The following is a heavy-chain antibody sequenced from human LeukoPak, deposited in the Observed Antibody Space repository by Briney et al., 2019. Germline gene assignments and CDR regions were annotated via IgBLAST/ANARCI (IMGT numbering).Heavy chain of an antibody. CDR3: ARGLPKRGAFLTGYYYFDY. Sequence: KPSETLSLTCAVYGGSFSGYYWSWIRQPPGKGLEWIGVINHSGSTNYNPSLKSRVTISVDTSKNQFSLKLSSVTAADTAVYYCARGLPKRGAFLTGYYYFDYWGQGTLVTVSS. V-gene: IGHV4-34*01. CDR1: GGSFSGYY. J-gene: IGHJ4*02. CDR2: INHSGST. D-gene: IGHD3-9*01.